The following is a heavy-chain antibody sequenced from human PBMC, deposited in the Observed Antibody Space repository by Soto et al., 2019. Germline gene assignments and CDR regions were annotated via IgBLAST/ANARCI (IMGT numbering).Heavy chain of an antibody. CDR1: GVTFSSYA. Sequence: ASLEGSCKASGVTFSSYAISWVRQAPGQGLEWIGGNSPIFGTANYAQKFQGRVTITADESTSTAYMELSSLRSEDTAVYYCARDSASYDSSGYYYGPEYYYYGMDVWGQGTTVTVSS. J-gene: IGHJ6*02. CDR3: ARDSASYDSSGYYYGPEYYYYGMDV. D-gene: IGHD3-22*01. V-gene: IGHV1-69*13. CDR2: NSPIFGTA.